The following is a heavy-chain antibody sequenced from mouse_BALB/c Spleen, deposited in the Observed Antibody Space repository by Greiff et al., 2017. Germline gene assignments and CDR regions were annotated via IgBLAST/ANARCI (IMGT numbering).Heavy chain of an antibody. CDR3: ASLPYYYAMDY. CDR2: IRNKANGYTN. D-gene: IGHD2-10*01. CDR1: GFTFTDYY. Sequence: DVQLVESGGGLVQPGGSLRLSCATSGFTFTDYYMSWVRQPPGKALEWLGFIRNKANGYTNEDSASVKGRFTISRDNSQSILYLQMNTLRAEDIATYYCASLPYYYAMDYWGQGTSVTVSA. J-gene: IGHJ4*01. V-gene: IGHV7-3*02.